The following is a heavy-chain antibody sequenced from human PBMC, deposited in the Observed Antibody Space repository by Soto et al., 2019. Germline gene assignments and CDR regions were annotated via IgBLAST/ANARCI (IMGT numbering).Heavy chain of an antibody. J-gene: IGHJ4*02. V-gene: IGHV4-59*01. D-gene: IGHD3-16*01. CDR3: ASQTWVRGTSHFDY. CDR2: IYYSGST. CDR1: GGSINSYY. Sequence: QVQLQESGPGLVKPSETLSLTCTVSGGSINSYYWSWIRQPPGKGLEWIGYIYYSGSTNYNPSLKSRVTISVDTSKNQFSLRLSSVTAADTAVYYCASQTWVRGTSHFDYWCQGTLVTVSS.